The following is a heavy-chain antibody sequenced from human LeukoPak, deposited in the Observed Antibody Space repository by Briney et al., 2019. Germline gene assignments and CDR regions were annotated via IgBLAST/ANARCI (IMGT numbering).Heavy chain of an antibody. CDR2: INHSGST. CDR1: GGSFSGYY. CDR3: ARASYYYDSSGYDY. V-gene: IGHV4-34*01. D-gene: IGHD3-22*01. Sequence: PSETLSLTCAVYGGSFSGYYWSLIRQPPGKGLEWIGQINHSGSTNYNPSLKSRVTISVDTSKNQFSLKLSSVTAADTAVYYCARASYYYDSSGYDYWGQGTLVTVSS. J-gene: IGHJ4*02.